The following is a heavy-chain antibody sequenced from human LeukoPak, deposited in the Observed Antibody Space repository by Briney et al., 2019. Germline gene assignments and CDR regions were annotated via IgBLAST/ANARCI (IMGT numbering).Heavy chain of an antibody. V-gene: IGHV4-39*01. Sequence: SETLSLTCTVSGGSISSSSYYWGWIRQPPVKGLEWIGSIHYSGSTYYNPSLKSRVTISVDTSKNQFSLKLSSVTAADTAVYYCATENWFDPWGQGTLVTVSS. CDR3: ATENWFDP. CDR1: GGSISSSSYY. CDR2: IHYSGST. D-gene: IGHD1-14*01. J-gene: IGHJ5*02.